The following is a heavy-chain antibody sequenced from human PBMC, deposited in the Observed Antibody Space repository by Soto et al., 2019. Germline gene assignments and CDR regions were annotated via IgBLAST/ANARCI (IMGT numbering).Heavy chain of an antibody. CDR3: ATARRYYDSSGYYYYGMDV. D-gene: IGHD3-22*01. CDR2: FDPEDGET. CDR1: GYTLTELS. J-gene: IGHJ6*02. V-gene: IGHV1-24*01. Sequence: QVPLVQSGAEVKKPGASVKVSCKVSGYTLTELSMHCVRQAPGKGLEWMGGFDPEDGETIYAQKFQGRVTMTEDTSTDTAYMELSSLRSEDTAVYYCATARRYYDSSGYYYYGMDVWGQGTTVTVSS.